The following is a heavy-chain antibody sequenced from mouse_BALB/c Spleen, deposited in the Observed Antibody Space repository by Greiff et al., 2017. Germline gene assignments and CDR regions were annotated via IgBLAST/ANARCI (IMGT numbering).Heavy chain of an antibody. CDR2: ISSGGST. CDR3: ARGRGNYLFDY. Sequence: EVMLVESGGGLVKPGGSLKLSCAASGFTFSSYAMSWVRQTPEKRLEWVASISSGGSTYYPDSVKGRFTISRDNARNILYLQMSSLRSEDTAMYYCARGRGNYLFDYWGQGTTLTVSS. D-gene: IGHD2-1*01. J-gene: IGHJ2*01. V-gene: IGHV5-6-5*01. CDR1: GFTFSSYA.